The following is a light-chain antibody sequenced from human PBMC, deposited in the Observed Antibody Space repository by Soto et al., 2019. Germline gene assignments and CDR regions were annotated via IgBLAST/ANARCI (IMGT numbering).Light chain of an antibody. J-gene: IGLJ1*01. CDR2: SND. V-gene: IGLV1-44*01. CDR1: SSNIGSNS. Sequence: QSVLTQPPSASGTPGQRVTISCSGSSSNIGSNSVNWYQQLPGTAPKLLIYSNDRRPSGVPDRFSGSKSGTSASLAISGLQSEDEADYYCAAWDDSLNRYVLGTGTKVTVL. CDR3: AAWDDSLNRYV.